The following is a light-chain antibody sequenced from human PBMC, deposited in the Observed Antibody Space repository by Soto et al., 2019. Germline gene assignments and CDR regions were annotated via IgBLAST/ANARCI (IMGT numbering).Light chain of an antibody. V-gene: IGLV4-69*01. Sequence: QLVLTQSPSASASLGASVKNTCTLSSGHSSYAIAWHQQQPEKGPRYLMKLNSDGSHSKGDGIPDRFSGSSSGAERYLTISSLQSEDEADYYCQTWGTGIQVFGTATKLTVL. CDR2: LNSDGSH. CDR1: SGHSSYA. CDR3: QTWGTGIQV. J-gene: IGLJ1*01.